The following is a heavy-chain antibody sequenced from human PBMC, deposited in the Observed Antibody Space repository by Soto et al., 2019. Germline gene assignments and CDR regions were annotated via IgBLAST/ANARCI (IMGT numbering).Heavy chain of an antibody. CDR2: IYYSGST. Sequence: PSETLSLTCTVSGGSISSYYWSWIRQPPGKGLEWIGYIYYSGSTNYNPSLKSRVTISVDTSKNQFSLKLSSVTAADTAVYYCARGQSVKGYCSGGSCYSRGYNWFDPWGQGTLVTVS. J-gene: IGHJ5*02. V-gene: IGHV4-59*12. D-gene: IGHD2-15*01. CDR3: ARGQSVKGYCSGGSCYSRGYNWFDP. CDR1: GGSISSYY.